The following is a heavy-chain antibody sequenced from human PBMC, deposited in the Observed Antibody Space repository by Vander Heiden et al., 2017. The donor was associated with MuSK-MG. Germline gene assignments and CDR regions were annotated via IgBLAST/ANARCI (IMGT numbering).Heavy chain of an antibody. CDR2: ISYDGSNK. Sequence: QVQLVESGGGVVQPGRSLRLACAASGFPCSSYGMHWGRQAPGKGLEWVAVISYDGSNKYYADAVKGRFTISRDNSKNTLYLQMNSLRAEDTAVYYCAKADTAMVGTFDYWGQGTLVTVSS. D-gene: IGHD5-18*01. CDR1: GFPCSSYG. CDR3: AKADTAMVGTFDY. J-gene: IGHJ4*02. V-gene: IGHV3-30*18.